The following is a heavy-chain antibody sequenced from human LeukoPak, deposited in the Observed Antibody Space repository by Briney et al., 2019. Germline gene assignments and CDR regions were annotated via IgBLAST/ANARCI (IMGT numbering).Heavy chain of an antibody. J-gene: IGHJ4*02. Sequence: PGGSLRLSCAASGFPFSNYGMHWVRQAPGKGLEWVAFIRYDGNNKYYADSVKGRFTISRDNAKNSLYLQMNSLRAEDTAVYYCARAPTYYYDSSGLDFDYWGQGTLVTVSS. CDR3: ARAPTYYYDSSGLDFDY. CDR2: IRYDGNNK. V-gene: IGHV3-30*02. CDR1: GFPFSNYG. D-gene: IGHD3-22*01.